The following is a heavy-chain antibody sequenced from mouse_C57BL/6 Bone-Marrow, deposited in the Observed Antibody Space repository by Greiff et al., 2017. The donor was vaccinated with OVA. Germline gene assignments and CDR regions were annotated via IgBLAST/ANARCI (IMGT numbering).Heavy chain of an antibody. CDR3: AKWDYDGTGYCDY. CDR1: GFNIKNTY. J-gene: IGHJ2*01. Sequence: VQLQQSVAELVRPGASVKLSCTASGFNIKNTYMHWVKQRPEQGLEWIGRIDPANGNTKYAPKFKGKATLTADTASSTAYMQLSSLTSEDSAVFYCAKWDYDGTGYCDYWGQGTTLTVSS. CDR2: IDPANGNT. V-gene: IGHV14-3*01. D-gene: IGHD2-3*01.